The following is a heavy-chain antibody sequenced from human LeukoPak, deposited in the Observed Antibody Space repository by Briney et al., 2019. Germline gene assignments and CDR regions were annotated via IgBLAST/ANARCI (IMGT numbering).Heavy chain of an antibody. V-gene: IGHV3-30*03. D-gene: IGHD2/OR15-2a*01. CDR2: MSYDGSDK. CDR3: ARVAVIYYYYMEV. CDR1: GFTFSSHG. Sequence: GGSLRLSCAASGFTFSSHGMHWVRQAPGKGLEWVAVMSYDGSDKFYADSVKGRFTISRDNSKNTLYLQMNSLRAEDTGIYYCARVAVIYYYYMEVWGKGTSVTVSS. J-gene: IGHJ6*03.